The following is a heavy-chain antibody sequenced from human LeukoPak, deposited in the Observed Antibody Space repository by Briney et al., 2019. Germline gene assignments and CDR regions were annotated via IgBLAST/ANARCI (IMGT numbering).Heavy chain of an antibody. V-gene: IGHV1-18*01. J-gene: IGHJ4*02. CDR3: ARDYYRGHETPTDY. CDR2: ISAYNGNT. CDR1: GYTFTSYG. D-gene: IGHD3-22*01. Sequence: ASVKVSCKASGYTFTSYGISWVRQAPGQGLEWMGWISAYNGNTNYAQKLQGRVTMTTDTSTSTAYMELRSLRSDDTAVYYCARDYYRGHETPTDYWRQGTLVTVSP.